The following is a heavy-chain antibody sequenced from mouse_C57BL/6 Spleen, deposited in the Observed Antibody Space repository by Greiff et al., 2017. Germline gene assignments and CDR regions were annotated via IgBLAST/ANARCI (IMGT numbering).Heavy chain of an antibody. CDR2: FYPGSGSI. D-gene: IGHD3-2*02. V-gene: IGHV1-62-2*01. Sequence: QVQLQQSGAELVKPGASVKLSCKASGYTFTEYTIHWVKQRSGQGLEWIGWFYPGSGSIKYNEKFKDKATLTADKSSSTVYMELSRFTSEDSAVYFCARYEDETAQATYQFAYWGQGTLVTVSA. J-gene: IGHJ3*01. CDR3: ARYEDETAQATYQFAY. CDR1: GYTFTEYT.